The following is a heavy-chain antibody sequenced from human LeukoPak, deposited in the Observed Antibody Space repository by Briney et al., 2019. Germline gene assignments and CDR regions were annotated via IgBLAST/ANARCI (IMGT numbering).Heavy chain of an antibody. J-gene: IGHJ4*02. CDR2: IIPIFGTA. Sequence: GASVKVSCKASGGTFSSYAISWVRQAPGQGLEWMGGIIPIFGTANYAQKFQGRVTITADKSTSTAYMELSSLRSEDTAVYYCARPRPGYGYGPALDYWGQGTLVTVSS. D-gene: IGHD5-18*01. V-gene: IGHV1-69*06. CDR1: GGTFSSYA. CDR3: ARPRPGYGYGPALDY.